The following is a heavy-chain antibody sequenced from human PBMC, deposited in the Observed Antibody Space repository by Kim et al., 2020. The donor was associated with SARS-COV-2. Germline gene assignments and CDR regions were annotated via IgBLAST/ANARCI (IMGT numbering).Heavy chain of an antibody. D-gene: IGHD2-2*01. V-gene: IGHV5-51*01. CDR3: ARHHCSSTSCYEAGGGDWFDP. CDR2: IYPGDSDT. J-gene: IGHJ5*02. Sequence: GESLKISCKGSGYSFTSYWIGWVRQMPGKGLEWMGIIYPGDSDTRYSPSFQGQVTISADKSISTAYLQWSSLKASDTAMYYCARHHCSSTSCYEAGGGDWFDPWGQGTLVTVSS. CDR1: GYSFTSYW.